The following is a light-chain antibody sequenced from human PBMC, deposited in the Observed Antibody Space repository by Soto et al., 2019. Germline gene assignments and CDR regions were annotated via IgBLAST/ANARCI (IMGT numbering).Light chain of an antibody. V-gene: IGLV1-40*01. CDR3: SSYAGSIVGV. Sequence: QSVLTQPPSVSGAPGQRVTISCAGSASNIGASYDVHWYQQVPGTAPKLLIYGNFNRPSGVPDRFSGSKSGNTASLTVSGLQAEDEADYYCSSYAGSIVGVFGGGTKLTVL. CDR1: ASNIGASYD. CDR2: GNF. J-gene: IGLJ3*02.